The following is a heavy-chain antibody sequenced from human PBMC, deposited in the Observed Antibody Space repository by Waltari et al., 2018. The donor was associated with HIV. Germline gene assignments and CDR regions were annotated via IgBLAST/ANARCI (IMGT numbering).Heavy chain of an antibody. D-gene: IGHD1-26*01. CDR1: GYTFIDFA. J-gene: IGHJ5*02. CDR3: AKTDWEDGSMRGFDP. V-gene: IGHV7-4-1*02. Sequence: QVQLVQSGSELKNPGASVKVSCKASGYTFIDFAINWLRQAPGQGLEWMGWINSKTGKPTYVQGFTGRFVFSLDTSATTAHLEISSLKAEDTAVDYCAKTDWEDGSMRGFDPWGQGTLVTVSS. CDR2: INSKTGKP.